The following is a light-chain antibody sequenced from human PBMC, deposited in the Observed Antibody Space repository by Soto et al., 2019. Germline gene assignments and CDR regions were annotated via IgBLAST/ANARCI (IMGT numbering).Light chain of an antibody. CDR2: KAS. V-gene: IGKV1-5*03. CDR3: QQYGNSPQT. Sequence: DIQMTQSLSTLSASVGDRFIITCLGSQSISSWLALHQQKAGKAPKLLSYKASSVERGVPSRFSGSGSGTEFTLTISSLQPEDFAVYYCQQYGNSPQTFGQGTKVDIK. CDR1: QSISSW. J-gene: IGKJ1*01.